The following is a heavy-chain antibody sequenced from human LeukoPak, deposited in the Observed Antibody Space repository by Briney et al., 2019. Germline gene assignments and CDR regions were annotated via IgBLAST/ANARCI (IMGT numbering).Heavy chain of an antibody. D-gene: IGHD2-8*02. J-gene: IGHJ4*02. Sequence: GGSLRLSCAASVSTLNTYWMTWFRQTAGKGLEWVASLKQDGSDRYYVDSVKGRFTISRDNTENTLYLQMNSLRAEDTAVYYCARETRGLVGSYWGRGTLVTVSP. V-gene: IGHV3-7*05. CDR1: VSTLNTYW. CDR3: ARETRGLVGSY. CDR2: LKQDGSDR.